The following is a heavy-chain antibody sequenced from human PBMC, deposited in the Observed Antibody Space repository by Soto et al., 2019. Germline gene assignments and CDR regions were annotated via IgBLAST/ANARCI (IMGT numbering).Heavy chain of an antibody. CDR2: IKQDGSEK. Sequence: GGSLRLSCAASGFTFSTYWMSWVRQAPGKGLEWVANIKQDGSEKDYVDSVKGRFTISRDDARNSLYLQMNSVRAEDTAVYYWTRGYSYAYWGQGILVTVSX. CDR1: GFTFSTYW. D-gene: IGHD5-18*01. V-gene: IGHV3-7*04. J-gene: IGHJ4*02. CDR3: TRGYSYAY.